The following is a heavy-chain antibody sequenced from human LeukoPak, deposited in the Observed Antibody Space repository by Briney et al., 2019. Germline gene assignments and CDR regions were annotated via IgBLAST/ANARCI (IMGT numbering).Heavy chain of an antibody. V-gene: IGHV1-18*04. CDR3: ARDRAGYSYGPTWPIDY. CDR2: ISAYNGNT. J-gene: IGHJ4*02. D-gene: IGHD5-18*01. CDR1: GYTFTSYG. Sequence: GASVKVSFKASGYTFTSYGISWVRQAPGQGLEWMGWISAYNGNTNYAQKLQGRVTMTTDTSTSTAYMELRSLRSDDTAAYYCARDRAGYSYGPTWPIDYWGQGTLVTVSS.